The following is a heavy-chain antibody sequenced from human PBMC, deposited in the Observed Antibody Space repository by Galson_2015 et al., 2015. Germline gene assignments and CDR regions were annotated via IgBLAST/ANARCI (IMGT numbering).Heavy chain of an antibody. Sequence: SLRLSCADSGFTFSSYAMSWVRQAPGKGLEWVATISGSAGTTHYADSVKGRFTISRDNSKNTLSLQMSGLRVEDTALYYCAKDNEFWGQNWVDPWGQGTLVTVSS. V-gene: IGHV3-23*01. D-gene: IGHD3-3*01. CDR3: AKDNEFWGQNWVDP. CDR1: GFTFSSYA. J-gene: IGHJ5*02. CDR2: ISGSAGTT.